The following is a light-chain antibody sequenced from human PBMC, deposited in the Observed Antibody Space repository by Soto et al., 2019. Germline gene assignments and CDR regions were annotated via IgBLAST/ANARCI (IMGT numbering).Light chain of an antibody. Sequence: DIQMTQSPSSLSASLGDRVTITCRASQGISNYLAWYQQKPGKVPKLLIYAASTMQSGVPSRFSGSGSGTDFTLTISSLQPEDVATYYCQKYNSALFTFGPGTKVDIK. CDR2: AAS. J-gene: IGKJ3*01. CDR3: QKYNSALFT. CDR1: QGISNY. V-gene: IGKV1-27*01.